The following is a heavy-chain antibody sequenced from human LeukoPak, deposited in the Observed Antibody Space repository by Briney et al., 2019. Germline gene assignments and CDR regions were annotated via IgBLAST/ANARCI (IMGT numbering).Heavy chain of an antibody. Sequence: GASVKVSCKASGGTFSSYAISWVRQAPGQGLEWMAWISAYNGNTNYAQNLQGRFTMTTDTSTSTAYTELRSLRSDDTAFYYCARRTYSSSSSLFDYWGQGTLVTVSS. CDR3: ARRTYSSSSSLFDY. J-gene: IGHJ4*02. V-gene: IGHV1-18*01. CDR1: GGTFSSYA. CDR2: ISAYNGNT. D-gene: IGHD6-6*01.